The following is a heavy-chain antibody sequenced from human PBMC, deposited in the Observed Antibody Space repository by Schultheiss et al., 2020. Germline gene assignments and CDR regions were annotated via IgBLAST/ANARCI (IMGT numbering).Heavy chain of an antibody. J-gene: IGHJ4*02. Sequence: GGSLRLSCAASGFTFSSYSMNWVRQAPGKGLEWVSAISGSGGSTYYADSVKGRFTISRDNSKNTLYLQMNSLRAEDTAVYYCARAFHPAAAGRELFDYWGQGALVTVSS. D-gene: IGHD6-13*01. V-gene: IGHV3-23*01. CDR2: ISGSGGST. CDR3: ARAFHPAAAGRELFDY. CDR1: GFTFSSYS.